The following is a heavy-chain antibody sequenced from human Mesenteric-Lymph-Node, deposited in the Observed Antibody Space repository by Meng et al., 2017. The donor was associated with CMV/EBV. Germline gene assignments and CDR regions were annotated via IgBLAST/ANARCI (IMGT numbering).Heavy chain of an antibody. CDR1: Y. D-gene: IGHD3-9*01. Sequence: YMNWGREDPGKGLEWMGISNPSGGSTSYAQKFQDRVTMTRDTYTNTVYMELRSLRSEDTAVYYCARDRDKYYDILTGYSGSYYFDYWGQGTLVTVSS. CDR3: ARDRDKYYDILTGYSGSYYFDY. CDR2: SNPSGGST. J-gene: IGHJ4*02. V-gene: IGHV1-46*01.